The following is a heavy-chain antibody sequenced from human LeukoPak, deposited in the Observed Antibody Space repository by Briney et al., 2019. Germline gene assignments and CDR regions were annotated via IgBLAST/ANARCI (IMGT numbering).Heavy chain of an antibody. D-gene: IGHD6-19*01. CDR3: ARDQGRWLVRTFDY. Sequence: SETLSLTCAVYGGSFSGYYWSWIRQPPGKGLEWIGEINHSGSTSYNPSLKSRVTISVDTSKNQFSLKLSSVTAADTAVYYCARDQGRWLVRTFDYWGQGTLVTVSS. CDR2: INHSGST. CDR1: GGSFSGYY. J-gene: IGHJ4*02. V-gene: IGHV4-34*01.